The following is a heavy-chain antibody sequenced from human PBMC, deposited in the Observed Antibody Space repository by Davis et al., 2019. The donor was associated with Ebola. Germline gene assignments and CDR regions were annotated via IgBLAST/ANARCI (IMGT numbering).Heavy chain of an antibody. Sequence: SETLSLTCTVSGGSISSSSYFWGWIRQPPGKGLEWIANVYYTGTTYYNPSLKSRVTISVDTSKNQFSLRLNSVTAADTAVYYCAKSHCSGGSCPYYFDFWGQGTQVTVSS. D-gene: IGHD2-15*01. J-gene: IGHJ4*02. CDR2: VYYTGTT. CDR3: AKSHCSGGSCPYYFDF. V-gene: IGHV4-39*01. CDR1: GGSISSSSYF.